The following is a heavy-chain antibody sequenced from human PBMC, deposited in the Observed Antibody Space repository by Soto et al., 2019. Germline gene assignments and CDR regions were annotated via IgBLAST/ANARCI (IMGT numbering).Heavy chain of an antibody. CDR2: IDGSGDII. J-gene: IGHJ4*02. CDR1: GFTFSSQN. Sequence: GGSLRLSCAASGFTFSSQNMNWVRQAPGKGLEWISHIDGSGDIIVYADSLKGRFTISRDNAKNSLFLQMNSLRAEDTAVYYCARGAGSSWFFIWDQGTVVTAPQ. D-gene: IGHD6-13*01. V-gene: IGHV3-48*01. CDR3: ARGAGSSWFFI.